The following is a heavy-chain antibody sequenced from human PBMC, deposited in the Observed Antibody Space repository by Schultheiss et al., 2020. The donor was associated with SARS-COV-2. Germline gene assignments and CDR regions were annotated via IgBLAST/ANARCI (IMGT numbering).Heavy chain of an antibody. CDR2: IYYSGST. D-gene: IGHD7-27*01. CDR3: AKAWGSDDY. CDR1: GGSISSYY. J-gene: IGHJ4*02. Sequence: SETLSLTCTVSGGSISSYYWSWIRQPPGKGLEWIGYIYYSGSTNYNPSLKSRVTISVDTSKNQFSLKLSSVTAADTAVYYCAKAWGSDDYWGQGTLVTVSS. V-gene: IGHV4-59*01.